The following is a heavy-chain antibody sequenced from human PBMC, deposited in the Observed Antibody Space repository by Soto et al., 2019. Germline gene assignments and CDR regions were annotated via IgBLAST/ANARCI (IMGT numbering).Heavy chain of an antibody. CDR2: ISYDGTNK. Sequence: QVQLVESGGGVVHPGKSLRLSCAASGFTFSSYPMHWVRQAPGKGLEWVALISYDGTNKYYGDSVQGRFTISRDNSNNTVYLQMNSLRSEDTAVYYCAREGHAASIGIDYGDTSDFDSWGQGTLVTVSS. V-gene: IGHV3-30-3*01. CDR1: GFTFSSYP. CDR3: AREGHAASIGIDYGDTSDFDS. D-gene: IGHD4-17*01. J-gene: IGHJ4*02.